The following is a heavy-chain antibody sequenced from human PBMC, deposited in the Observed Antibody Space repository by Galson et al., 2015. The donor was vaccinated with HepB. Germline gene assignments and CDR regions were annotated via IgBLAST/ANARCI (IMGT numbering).Heavy chain of an antibody. CDR1: GGTFSSYA. CDR2: IIPIFGTA. V-gene: IGHV1-69*13. Sequence: SVKVSCKASGGTFSSYAISWVRQAPGQGLEWMGGIIPIFGTANYAQKFQGRVTITADESTSTAYMELSSLRSEDTAVYYCASGYDFWSGYSYWGQGTLVTVSS. CDR3: ASGYDFWSGYSY. J-gene: IGHJ4*02. D-gene: IGHD3-3*01.